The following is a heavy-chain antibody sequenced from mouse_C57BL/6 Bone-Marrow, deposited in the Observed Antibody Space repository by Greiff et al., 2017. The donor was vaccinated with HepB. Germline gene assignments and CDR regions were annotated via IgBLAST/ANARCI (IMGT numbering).Heavy chain of an antibody. CDR2: ISDGGSST. D-gene: IGHD1-3*01. CDR3: ARENITYFDY. J-gene: IGHJ2*01. Sequence: EVKLVESGGGLVKPGGSLKLSCAASGFTFSSYAMSWVRQTPEKRLEWVATISDGGSSTYYPDNVKGRFTISRDNAKNNLYLQMSHLKSEDTAMYYCARENITYFDYWGQGTTLTVSS. V-gene: IGHV5-4*01. CDR1: GFTFSSYA.